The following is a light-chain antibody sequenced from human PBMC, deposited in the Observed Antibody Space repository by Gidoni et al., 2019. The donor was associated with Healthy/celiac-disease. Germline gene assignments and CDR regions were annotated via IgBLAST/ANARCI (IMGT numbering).Light chain of an antibody. V-gene: IGLV1-44*01. Sequence: QSVLTQPPSASATPVQRVTISCSGSSSNIGSNTVNWYQQLPGTAPKLLIYSNNQRPSGVPDRFSGSKSGTSASLAISGLQSEDEADYYCAAWDDSLNGVVFGGGTKLTVL. CDR3: AAWDDSLNGVV. CDR2: SNN. CDR1: SSNIGSNT. J-gene: IGLJ2*01.